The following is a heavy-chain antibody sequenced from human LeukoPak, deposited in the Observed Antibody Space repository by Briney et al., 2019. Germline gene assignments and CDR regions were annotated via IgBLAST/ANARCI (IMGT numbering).Heavy chain of an antibody. CDR2: IYNGGST. J-gene: IGHJ4*02. D-gene: IGHD3-10*01. V-gene: IGHV3-53*01. CDR1: GFSVSSIY. CDR3: TRLTWNYFFDN. Sequence: TGGSLRLSCTASGFSVSSIYMAWVRQAPGKGLEFVSIIYNGGSTSYTDSVEGRFTMSRDNSKNTLYLQMNSLRADDTAVYYCTRLTWNYFFDNWGQGTLVTVSS.